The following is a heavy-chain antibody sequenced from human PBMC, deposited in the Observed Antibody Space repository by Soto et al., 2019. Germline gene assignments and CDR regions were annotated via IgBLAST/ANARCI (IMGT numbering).Heavy chain of an antibody. Sequence: GGSLRLSCAASGFTFSSYAMHWVRQAPGKGLEWVAVISYDGSNKYYADSVKGRFTISRDNSKNTLYLQMNSLRAEDTAVYYCARDFMIEAARRAFDIWGQGTRVTVSS. J-gene: IGHJ3*02. D-gene: IGHD6-13*01. CDR2: ISYDGSNK. CDR1: GFTFSSYA. CDR3: ARDFMIEAARRAFDI. V-gene: IGHV3-30-3*01.